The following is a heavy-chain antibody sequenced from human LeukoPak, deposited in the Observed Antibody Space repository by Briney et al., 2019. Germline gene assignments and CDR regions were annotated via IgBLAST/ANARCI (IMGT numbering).Heavy chain of an antibody. D-gene: IGHD4-11*01. CDR1: GGTFSSYA. Sequence: SVKVSCKASGGTFSSYAISWVRQPPGQGLEWMGGIIPILGTANYAQKFQGRVTITTDESTSTAYMELSSLRSEDTAVYYCARAYYSNDYYYYYMDVWGKGTTVTVSS. CDR3: ARAYYSNDYYYYYMDV. V-gene: IGHV1-69*05. CDR2: IIPILGTA. J-gene: IGHJ6*03.